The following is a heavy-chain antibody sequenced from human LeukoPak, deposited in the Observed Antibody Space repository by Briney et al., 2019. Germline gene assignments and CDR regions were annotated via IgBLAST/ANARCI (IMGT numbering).Heavy chain of an antibody. D-gene: IGHD1-26*01. CDR2: IKEDGSEK. CDR1: GFTFSSHW. V-gene: IGHV3-7*03. Sequence: GGSLRLSCAASGFTFSSHWMSWVRQAPGKGLEWVANIKEDGSEKYYVDAVKGRFTISRDNAKTSLYLQMNSLRAEDTALYYCARDSYSGSYSYFDYWGQGTLVTVSS. J-gene: IGHJ4*02. CDR3: ARDSYSGSYSYFDY.